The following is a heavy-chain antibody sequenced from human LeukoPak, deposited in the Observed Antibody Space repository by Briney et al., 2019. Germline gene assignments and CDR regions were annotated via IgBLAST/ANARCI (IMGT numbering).Heavy chain of an antibody. CDR1: GYTFTSYD. Sequence: ASVKVSCKASGYTFTSYDINWVRQATGQGLEWMGWMNPNSGNTGYAQKFQGRVTMTRNTSISTAYMELSSLRSEDTAVYYCARDLYYDILTGPSGMDVWGQGTTVTVSS. D-gene: IGHD3-9*01. J-gene: IGHJ6*02. V-gene: IGHV1-8*01. CDR3: ARDLYYDILTGPSGMDV. CDR2: MNPNSGNT.